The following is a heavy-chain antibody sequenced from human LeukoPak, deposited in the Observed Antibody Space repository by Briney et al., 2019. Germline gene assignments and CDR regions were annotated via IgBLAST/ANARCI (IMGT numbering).Heavy chain of an antibody. V-gene: IGHV1-2*02. CDR3: AREDSSSYYYYYMDV. J-gene: IGHJ6*03. D-gene: IGHD6-13*01. CDR1: GYTFTGYY. CDR2: INPNSGGT. Sequence: APVKVSCKASGYTFTGYYMHWVRQAPGQGLEWMGWINPNSGGTNYAQKFQGRVTMTRDTSISTAYMELSRLRSDDTAVYYCAREDSSSYYYYYMDVWGKGTTVTVSS.